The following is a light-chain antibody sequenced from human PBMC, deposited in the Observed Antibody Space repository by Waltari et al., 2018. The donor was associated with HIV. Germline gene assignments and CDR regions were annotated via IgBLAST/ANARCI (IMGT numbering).Light chain of an antibody. CDR2: EVT. Sequence: GQSVTISCTGTTSDVGGFAYVCWYQHHPGKAPKLIIYEVTNRPSGVSTRFSGSQSGNTASLTISGLQAEDEADYFCTSYTSSSTLGVFGGGTRLTVL. V-gene: IGLV2-14*01. CDR3: TSYTSSSTLGV. CDR1: TSDVGGFAY. J-gene: IGLJ2*01.